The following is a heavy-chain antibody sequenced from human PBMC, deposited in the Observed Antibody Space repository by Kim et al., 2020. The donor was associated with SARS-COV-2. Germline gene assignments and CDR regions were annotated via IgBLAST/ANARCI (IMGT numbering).Heavy chain of an antibody. D-gene: IGHD1-26*01. V-gene: IGHV3-48*02. J-gene: IGHJ4*02. CDR1: GFTFSSYS. CDR2: ISDSSDTI. CDR3: ARGGGSYYAQRFDY. Sequence: GGSLRLSCAASGFTFSSYSMNWVRQAPGKGLEWVSYISDSSDTIYYADSLKGRFTISRDNAKNSLYLQMNSLRDEDTAVYYCARGGGSYYAQRFDYWGQGTLVTVSS.